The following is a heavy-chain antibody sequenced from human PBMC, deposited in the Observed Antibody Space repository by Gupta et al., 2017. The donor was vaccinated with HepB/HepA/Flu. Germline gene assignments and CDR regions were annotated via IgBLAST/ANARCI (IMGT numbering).Heavy chain of an antibody. D-gene: IGHD1-7*01. CDR2: ISFDGSET. CDR1: GFSLGGYG. CDR3: ARDLSLGTTFPWFDS. V-gene: IGHV3-33*01. Sequence: QVKMVASGGGVVQPGSSLGLSCAVSGFSLGGYGMHWVRQTPGKGLGWVAVISFDGSETYYADSVKGRFTISRSNSMNTLYLQMNDLRAEDTALYYCARDLSLGTTFPWFDSWGQGTLVTVS. J-gene: IGHJ5*01.